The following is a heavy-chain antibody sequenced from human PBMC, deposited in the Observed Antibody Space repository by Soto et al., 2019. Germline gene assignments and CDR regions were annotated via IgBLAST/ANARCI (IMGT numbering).Heavy chain of an antibody. CDR2: IYSGGST. V-gene: IGHV3-53*04. D-gene: IGHD3-10*01. J-gene: IGHJ4*02. Sequence: SLRLSCAASGFTVSSNYMSWVRQAPGKGLEWVSVIYSGGSTYYADSVKGRFTISRHNSKNTLYLQMNSLRAEDTAVYYCARGLGYYYGSVPDGFAFDYWGQGTLVTVSS. CDR1: GFTVSSNY. CDR3: ARGLGYYYGSVPDGFAFDY.